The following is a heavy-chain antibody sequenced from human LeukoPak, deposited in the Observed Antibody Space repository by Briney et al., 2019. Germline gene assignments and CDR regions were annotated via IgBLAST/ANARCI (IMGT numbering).Heavy chain of an antibody. CDR1: GYTFTGYY. D-gene: IGHD1-26*01. J-gene: IGHJ4*02. CDR2: INPNSGGT. V-gene: IGHV1-2*02. CDR3: AREEARQWELKDY. Sequence: ASVKVSCKASGYTFTGYYMHWVRQAPGQGLEWMGWINPNSGGTNYAQKFQGRVTMTRDTSISTAYMELSRLRSYDTAVYYCAREEARQWELKDYWGQGTLVTVSS.